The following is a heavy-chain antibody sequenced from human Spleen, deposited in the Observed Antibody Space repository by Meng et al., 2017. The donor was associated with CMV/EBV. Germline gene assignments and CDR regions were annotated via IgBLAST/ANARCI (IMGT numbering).Heavy chain of an antibody. V-gene: IGHV5-51*01. CDR1: YSFPSYW. CDR2: IYPGDSDT. CDR3: ARGHCSGGSCYGSPFDY. J-gene: IGHJ4*02. D-gene: IGHD2-15*01. Sequence: YSFPSYWIGWVRQMPGKGLEWMGIIYPGDSDTRYSPSFQGQVTISADKSISTAYLQWSSLKASDTAMYYCARGHCSGGSCYGSPFDYWGQGTLVTVSS.